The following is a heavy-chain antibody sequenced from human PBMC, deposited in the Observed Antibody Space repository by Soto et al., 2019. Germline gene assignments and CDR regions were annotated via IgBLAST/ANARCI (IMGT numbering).Heavy chain of an antibody. J-gene: IGHJ6*03. CDR1: GFTLSSYD. CDR2: IGTAGDT. Sequence: PGGSLRLSCAASGFTLSSYDMHWVRQAPGRGLEWVSVIGTAGDTSYRGSVKGRFTISREKANNSLYLQMNSLLAGDTAVYYCARGFGSFYYMDVWGKGTTVTV. V-gene: IGHV3-13*01. D-gene: IGHD3-10*01. CDR3: ARGFGSFYYMDV.